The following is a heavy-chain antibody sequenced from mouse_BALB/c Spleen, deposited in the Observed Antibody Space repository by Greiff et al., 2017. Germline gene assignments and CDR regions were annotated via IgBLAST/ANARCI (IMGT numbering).Heavy chain of an antibody. CDR1: GFTFSDYY. CDR3: AREGGGTYAMDY. CDR2: ISDGGSYT. J-gene: IGHJ4*01. V-gene: IGHV5-4*02. Sequence: EVQGVESGGGLVKPGGSLKLSCAASGFTFSDYYMYWVRQTPEKRLEWVATISDGGSYTYYPDSVKGRFTISRDNAKNNLYLQMSSLKSEDTAMYYCAREGGGTYAMDYWGQGTSVTVSS. D-gene: IGHD4-1*01.